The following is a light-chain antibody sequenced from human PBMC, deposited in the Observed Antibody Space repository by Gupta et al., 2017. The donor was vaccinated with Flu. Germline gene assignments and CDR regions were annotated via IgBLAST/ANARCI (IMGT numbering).Light chain of an antibody. CDR3: SSYAGTNNFYV. CDR1: SSDIGDYNY. J-gene: IGLJ1*01. Sequence: QSALTQPPSASGSPGQSVTISCTGTSSDIGDYNYVSWYRHYPGKAPKLLIYEVNKRPSGVPDRFSGSKSGNTASLSVSGLQPEDEANHYCSSYAGTNNFYVFGTGTKVTVL. CDR2: EVN. V-gene: IGLV2-8*01.